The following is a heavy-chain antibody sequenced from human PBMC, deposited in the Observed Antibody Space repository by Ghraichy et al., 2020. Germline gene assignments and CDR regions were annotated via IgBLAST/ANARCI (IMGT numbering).Heavy chain of an antibody. CDR2: IWFDGSNQ. J-gene: IGHJ6*02. V-gene: IGHV3-30*02. CDR3: AKTQSGREYYYGMDV. Sequence: GGSLRLSCEASGLRFGSYGMHWVRQAPDKGLEWVAFIWFDGSNQYYGKYVKGRFSISRDNSKNTLYLEMNSLKVEDTAVYYCAKTQSGREYYYGMDVWGQGTTVIVSS. D-gene: IGHD1-26*01. CDR1: GLRFGSYG.